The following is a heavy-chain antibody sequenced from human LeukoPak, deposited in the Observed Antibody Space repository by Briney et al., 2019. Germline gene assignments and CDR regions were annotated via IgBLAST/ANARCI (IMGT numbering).Heavy chain of an antibody. CDR2: ISSSSSTI. V-gene: IGHV3-48*04. CDR3: ARQNYYFEY. CDR1: GIIFNSRA. Sequence: GESLKISCETSGIIFNSRAMSWVRQAPGKGLEWVSYISSSSSTIYYADSVKGRFTISRDNSKSSLYLQMNSPRVEDAAVYYCARQNYYFEYWGQGTLVTVST. J-gene: IGHJ4*02.